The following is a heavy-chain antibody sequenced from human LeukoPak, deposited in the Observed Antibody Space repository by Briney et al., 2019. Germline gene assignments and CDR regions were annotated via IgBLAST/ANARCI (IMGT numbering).Heavy chain of an antibody. J-gene: IGHJ4*02. Sequence: PGGSLRLSCAASGLFVTQNYMSWVRQAPGRGLEWVSVIYAGGTTYYADSVKDRFTISTDKSKNTLYLQMDNLRAEDTAVHYCARDGGTYYGDYWGQGALVIVSS. CDR2: IYAGGTT. CDR3: ARDGGTYYGDY. V-gene: IGHV3-53*01. D-gene: IGHD1-26*01. CDR1: GLFVTQNY.